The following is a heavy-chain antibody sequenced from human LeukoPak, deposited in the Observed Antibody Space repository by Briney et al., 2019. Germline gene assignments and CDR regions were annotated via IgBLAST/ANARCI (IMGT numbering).Heavy chain of an antibody. D-gene: IGHD3-22*01. CDR2: ISAYNGDT. Sequence: ASVKVSCKAAGYTFVISWVRLAPGQGLEWMGWISAYNGDTNYAQKLQGRVTMTTDTSTSTAYMELRSLRSDDTAVYYCARDKFPWVIADYWGQGTLVTVSS. V-gene: IGHV1-18*01. CDR1: GYTFV. J-gene: IGHJ4*02. CDR3: ARDKFPWVIADY.